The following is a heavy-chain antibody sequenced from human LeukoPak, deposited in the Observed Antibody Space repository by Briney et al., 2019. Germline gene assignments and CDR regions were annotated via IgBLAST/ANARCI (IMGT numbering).Heavy chain of an antibody. J-gene: IGHJ4*02. D-gene: IGHD6-19*01. CDR1: GGSISSSSYY. CDR3: ARHLIAVAGNYFDY. CDR2: IYYSGST. Sequence: PSETLSLTRTVSGGSISSSSYYWGWIRQPPGKGLEWIGSIYYSGSTYYNPSLKSRVTISVDTSKNQFSLKLSSVTAADTAVYYCARHLIAVAGNYFDYWGQGTLVTVSS. V-gene: IGHV4-39*01.